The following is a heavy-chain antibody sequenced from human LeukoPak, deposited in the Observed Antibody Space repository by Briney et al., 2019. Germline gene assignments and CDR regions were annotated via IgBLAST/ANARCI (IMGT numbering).Heavy chain of an antibody. CDR3: ARGTGGSGSLDY. CDR2: IYPSDSDT. D-gene: IGHD3-10*01. J-gene: IGHJ4*02. V-gene: IGHV5-51*01. CDR1: GDIFTDYW. Sequence: GESLKFSCKGSGDIFTDYWIAWVREMPGKGLEWMGIIYPSDSDTRYSPSFQGQVTISADKSINTAYLQWRSLKASDTAMFYCARGTGGSGSLDYWGQGTLVTVSS.